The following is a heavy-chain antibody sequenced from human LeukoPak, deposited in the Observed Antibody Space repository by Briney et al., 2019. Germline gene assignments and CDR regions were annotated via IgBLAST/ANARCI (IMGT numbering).Heavy chain of an antibody. V-gene: IGHV1-2*02. CDR1: GYTFTGYY. J-gene: IGHJ4*02. CDR2: INPNSGGT. CDR3: AITYYYDSSGYRTQNYFDY. Sequence: ASVKVSCKASGYTFTGYYMHWVRQAPGQGLEWMGWINPNSGGTNYAQKFQGRVTMTRDTSISIAYMELSRLRSDDTAVYYCAITYYYDSSGYRTQNYFDYWGQGTLVTVSS. D-gene: IGHD3-22*01.